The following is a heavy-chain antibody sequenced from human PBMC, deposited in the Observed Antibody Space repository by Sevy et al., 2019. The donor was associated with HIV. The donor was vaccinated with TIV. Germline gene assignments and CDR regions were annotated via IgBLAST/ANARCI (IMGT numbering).Heavy chain of an antibody. CDR1: GFTFSNYA. CDR2: ISASSNYI. Sequence: GGSLRLSCAASGFTFSNYAMNWVRQAPGKGLEWVSFISASSNYIYYADSLKGRFTNSRDNAKNSLYLQMNSLRAEDTAVYYCARGAGIDCRGSSGYLDFDFWGQGTLVTVSS. CDR3: ARGAGIDCRGSSGYLDFDF. D-gene: IGHD2-2*01. V-gene: IGHV3-21*01. J-gene: IGHJ4*02.